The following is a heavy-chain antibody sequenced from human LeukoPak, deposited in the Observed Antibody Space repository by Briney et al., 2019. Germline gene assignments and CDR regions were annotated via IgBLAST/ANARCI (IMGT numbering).Heavy chain of an antibody. V-gene: IGHV3-30*18. Sequence: PGGSLRLSCAASGFTFSGFDMHWVRQAPGKGLEWVAVISYDGSYKYYADSVQGRFTISRDNSKNTLYLQMNSLRPDDTAVYYCAKWDFDYWGQGTLVTVSS. J-gene: IGHJ4*02. CDR2: ISYDGSYK. CDR3: AKWDFDY. CDR1: GFTFSGFD.